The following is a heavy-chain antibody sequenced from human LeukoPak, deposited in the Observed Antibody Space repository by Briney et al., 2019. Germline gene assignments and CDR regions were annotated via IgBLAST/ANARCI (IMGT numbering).Heavy chain of an antibody. CDR1: GFTFSSYW. CDR2: INHGGSEK. D-gene: IGHD4-11*01. CDR3: ARDGASYSNYEGNFDY. Sequence: GGSLRLSCAASGFTFSSYWMSWVRQSPGKGLEWVANINHGGSEKFYVESVEGRFTISRDNAKSSLYLQMNSLRAEDTAVYYCARDGASYSNYEGNFDYWGQGTLVTVSS. V-gene: IGHV3-7*01. J-gene: IGHJ4*02.